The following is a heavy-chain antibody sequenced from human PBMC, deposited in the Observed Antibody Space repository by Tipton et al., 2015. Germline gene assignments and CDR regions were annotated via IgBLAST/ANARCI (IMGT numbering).Heavy chain of an antibody. Sequence: SLRLSCAASEFISSNNWMSWVRQAPGKGLEWVANINPTGSDKYYLDSVRGRFTISRDNAKNSLYLQMSSLRAEDTALYYCATGYYGDYPFDYWGQGTLVTVSS. CDR1: EFISSNNW. V-gene: IGHV3-7*03. CDR3: ATGYYGDYPFDY. J-gene: IGHJ4*02. D-gene: IGHD4-17*01. CDR2: INPTGSDK.